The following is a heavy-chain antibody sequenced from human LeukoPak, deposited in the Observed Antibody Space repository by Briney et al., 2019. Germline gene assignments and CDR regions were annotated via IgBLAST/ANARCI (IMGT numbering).Heavy chain of an antibody. CDR1: GYSSTNYW. V-gene: IGHV5-51*01. CDR3: ARRMGTTEDFDY. Sequence: GESLKISCKGSGYSSTNYWIGWVRQMPGKGLEWMGIIYPADSDTRYSPSLQGQVTISADKSISTAYLQWSSLKASDTAMYYCARRMGTTEDFDYWGQGTLVTVSS. J-gene: IGHJ4*02. CDR2: IYPADSDT. D-gene: IGHD1-7*01.